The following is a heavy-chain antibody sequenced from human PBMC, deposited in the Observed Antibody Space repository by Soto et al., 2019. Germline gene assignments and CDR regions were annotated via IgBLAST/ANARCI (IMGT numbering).Heavy chain of an antibody. Sequence: GGSLRLSCAASGFTFSSYAMSWVRQAPGKGLEWVSAISGSGGSTYYADSVKGRFTISRDNSKNTLYLQMNSLKTEDTAVYYCTTDQVRGYCSGGSCTPPRFDPWGQGTLVTVSS. CDR2: ISGSGGST. V-gene: IGHV3-23*01. CDR3: TTDQVRGYCSGGSCTPPRFDP. CDR1: GFTFSSYA. J-gene: IGHJ5*02. D-gene: IGHD2-15*01.